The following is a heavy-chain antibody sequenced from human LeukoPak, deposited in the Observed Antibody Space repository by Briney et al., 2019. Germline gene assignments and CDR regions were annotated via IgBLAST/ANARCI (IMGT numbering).Heavy chain of an antibody. V-gene: IGHV4-59*08. CDR3: ARLDCISDTCYNY. CDR2: INYSGNS. Sequence: SETLSLTCIVSGDSISTDYRSWIRQSPGKGLEWIGYINYSGNSEYNPSLKSRVTISVDRSKKQVSLKMRSVTAADTAVYYCARLDCISDTCYNYWALGALVTVSS. CDR1: GDSISTDY. D-gene: IGHD2-21*01. J-gene: IGHJ4*02.